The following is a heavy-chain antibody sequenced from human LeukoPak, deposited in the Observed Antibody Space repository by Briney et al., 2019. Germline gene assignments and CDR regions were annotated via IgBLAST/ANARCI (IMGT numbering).Heavy chain of an antibody. V-gene: IGHV4-39*01. CDR2: IYYSGNT. Sequence: SETLSLTCTVSGGSISSSTYYWGWIRQPPGLGLEWIGSIYYSGNTYYNPSLKSRGTISVDTSKNQFSLKVSSVTAADTAVYYCARQAPRYSGYDRLLHFDPWGQGTLVTVSS. CDR3: ARQAPRYSGYDRLLHFDP. D-gene: IGHD5-12*01. J-gene: IGHJ5*02. CDR1: GGSISSSTYY.